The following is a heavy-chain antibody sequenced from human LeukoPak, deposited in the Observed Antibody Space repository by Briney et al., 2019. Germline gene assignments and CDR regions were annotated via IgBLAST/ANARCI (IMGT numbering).Heavy chain of an antibody. V-gene: IGHV4-39*01. CDR2: IYYSGST. CDR1: GGSISSSSYY. D-gene: IGHD6-13*01. CDR3: ASKGIAAAGPYNWFDP. J-gene: IGHJ5*02. Sequence: SETLSLTCTVSGGSISSSSYYWGWIRQPPGKGLEWLGSIYYSGSTYYNPSLKSRVTISVDTSKNQFSLKLSSVTAADTAVYYCASKGIAAAGPYNWFDPWGQGALVTVSS.